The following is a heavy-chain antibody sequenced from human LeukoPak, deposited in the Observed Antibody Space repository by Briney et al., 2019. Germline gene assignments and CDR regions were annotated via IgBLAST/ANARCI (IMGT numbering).Heavy chain of an antibody. D-gene: IGHD3-22*01. CDR2: ISRDSSTI. V-gene: IGHV3-48*04. CDR1: GFIFSDYN. J-gene: IGHJ4*02. Sequence: PGGSLRLSCAASGFIFSDYNMNWVRQAPGKGLEWIAYISRDSSTIYYADSVKGRFTVSRDNAKNSLFLQMSSLRAEDTAVYYCASYYYDSSGPGWGQGTLVTVSS. CDR3: ASYYYDSSGPG.